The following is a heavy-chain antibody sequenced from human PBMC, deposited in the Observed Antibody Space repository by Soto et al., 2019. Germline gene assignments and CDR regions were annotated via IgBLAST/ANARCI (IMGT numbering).Heavy chain of an antibody. V-gene: IGHV3-11*05. D-gene: IGHD3-22*01. CDR3: ATGQYYYDSSGYYYS. Sequence: QVQLVESGGGLVKPGGSLRLSCAASGFTFSDYYMSWIRQAPGKGLEWVSYISSSSSYTNYADSVKGRFTISRDNAKNSLYLQMNSLRSEDTAVYYCATGQYYYDSSGYYYSWGQGPLVTVSS. CDR1: GFTFSDYY. J-gene: IGHJ4*02. CDR2: ISSSSSYT.